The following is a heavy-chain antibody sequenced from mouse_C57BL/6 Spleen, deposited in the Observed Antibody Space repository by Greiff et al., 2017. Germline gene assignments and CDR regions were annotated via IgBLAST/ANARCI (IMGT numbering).Heavy chain of an antibody. CDR3: ARRGATVVARYFDV. J-gene: IGHJ1*03. CDR2: LYPGDGDT. Sequence: VQLVESGAELVKPGASVKISCKASGYAFSSYWMNWVKQRPGKGLEWIGQLYPGDGDTNYNGKFKGKATLTADKSSSTAYMQLSSLTSEDSAVYFCARRGATVVARYFDVWGTGTTVTVSS. CDR1: GYAFSSYW. D-gene: IGHD1-1*01. V-gene: IGHV1-80*01.